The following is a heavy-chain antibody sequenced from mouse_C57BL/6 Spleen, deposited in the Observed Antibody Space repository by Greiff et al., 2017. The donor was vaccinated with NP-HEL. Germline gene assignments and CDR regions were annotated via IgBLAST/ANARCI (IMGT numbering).Heavy chain of an antibody. CDR3: ARGGYYGYDDGYFDY. V-gene: IGHV5-4*03. D-gene: IGHD2-2*01. CDR1: GFTFSSYA. Sequence: EVMLVESGGGLVKPGGSLKLSCAASGFTFSSYAMSWVRQTPEKRLEWVATISDGGSYTYYPDNVKGRFTISRDNAKNNLYLQMSHLKSEDTAMYYCARGGYYGYDDGYFDYWGQGTTLTVSS. J-gene: IGHJ2*01. CDR2: ISDGGSYT.